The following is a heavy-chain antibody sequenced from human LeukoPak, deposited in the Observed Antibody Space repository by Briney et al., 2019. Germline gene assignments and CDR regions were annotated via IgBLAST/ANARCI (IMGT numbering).Heavy chain of an antibody. J-gene: IGHJ4*02. CDR1: GFTFSSYA. CDR3: AREDSGSYRNYFDY. Sequence: GGPLRLSCAASGFTFSSYAMHWVRQAPGKGLEWVAVISYDGSNKYYADSVKGRFTISRDNSKNTLYLQMNSLRAEDTAVYYCAREDSGSYRNYFDYWGQGTLVTVSS. D-gene: IGHD1-26*01. CDR2: ISYDGSNK. V-gene: IGHV3-30-3*01.